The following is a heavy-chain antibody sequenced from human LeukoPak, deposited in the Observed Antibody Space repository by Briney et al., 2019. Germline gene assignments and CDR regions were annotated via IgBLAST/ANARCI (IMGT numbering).Heavy chain of an antibody. CDR1: GGSISSYY. V-gene: IGHV4-59*01. Sequence: SETLSLTCTVSGGSISSYYWSWIRQPPGKGLEWIGYIYYSGSTNYNPSLKSRVTISVDTSKNQFSLKLSSVTAADTAVYYCARGSPGYYYCYGMDVWGQGTTVTVSS. J-gene: IGHJ6*02. CDR2: IYYSGST. CDR3: ARGSPGYYYCYGMDV.